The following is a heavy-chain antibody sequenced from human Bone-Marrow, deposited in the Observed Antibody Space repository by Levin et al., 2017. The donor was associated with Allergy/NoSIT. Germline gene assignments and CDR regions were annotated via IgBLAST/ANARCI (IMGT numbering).Heavy chain of an antibody. CDR2: INWTGANK. J-gene: IGHJ5*02. CDR1: GFKIDDYG. D-gene: IGHD3-10*01. V-gene: IGHV3-20*01. CDR3: ARGPDRGSWGWFDP. Sequence: GGSLRLSCATSGFKIDDYGMSWVRQVPGKGLEWVCGINWTGANKGYADSVKGRFIISRDNAKRSLYLQMSSLRVEDTGLYHCARGPDRGSWGWFDPWGQGTLVTVSS.